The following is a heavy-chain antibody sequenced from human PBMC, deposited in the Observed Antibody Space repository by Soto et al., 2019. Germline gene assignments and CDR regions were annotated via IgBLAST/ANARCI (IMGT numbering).Heavy chain of an antibody. CDR1: GFTFSTYA. CDR3: ARSIAVAGLDY. CDR2: ISNDGSKK. D-gene: IGHD6-19*01. Sequence: QVHLVESGGGVVQPGRSLRLSCAASGFTFSTYAVQWVRQAPGKGLEWVAVISNDGSKKYYVDSVKGRFTISRDNSNNTVYLQMNSLRSEDTALYYCARSIAVAGLDYWGPGTLVTVSS. J-gene: IGHJ4*02. V-gene: IGHV3-30-3*01.